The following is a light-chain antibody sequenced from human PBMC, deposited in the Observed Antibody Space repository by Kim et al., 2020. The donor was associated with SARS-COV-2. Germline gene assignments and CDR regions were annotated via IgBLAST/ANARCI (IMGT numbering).Light chain of an antibody. V-gene: IGLV4-69*01. CDR3: QTWGTGIQV. Sequence: QPVLTQSPSASASLGASVKLTCTLSSGHSSYAIAWHQQQPEKGPRYLMKLSSDGSHTKGDGIPDRFSGSSSGAERSLTISSLQSEDEADYYCQTWGTGIQVFGGGTQLTVL. CDR2: LSSDGSH. J-gene: IGLJ3*02. CDR1: SGHSSYA.